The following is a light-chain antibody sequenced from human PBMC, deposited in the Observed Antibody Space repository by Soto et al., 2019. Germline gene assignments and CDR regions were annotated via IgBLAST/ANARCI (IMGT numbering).Light chain of an antibody. CDR1: QSVTNY. CDR2: GAS. Sequence: EIVLTQSPATLSLSPGERATLSCRAIQSVTNYLAWYQQKPGQAPSLLIYGASNRATGIPARFSGSGSGTDFTLTISSLEPEDFAVYYCQQRSNWPPQITFGQGTRLEIK. J-gene: IGKJ5*01. CDR3: QQRSNWPPQIT. V-gene: IGKV3-11*01.